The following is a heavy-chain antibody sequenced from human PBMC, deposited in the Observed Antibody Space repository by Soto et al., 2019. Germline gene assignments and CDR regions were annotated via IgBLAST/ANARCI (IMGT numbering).Heavy chain of an antibody. CDR3: ARGDGLRGRAARRALPIDY. CDR2: LWYDGSNK. D-gene: IGHD6-6*01. V-gene: IGHV3-33*01. J-gene: IGHJ4*02. CDR1: GFTFSSYG. Sequence: QVQLVESGGGVVQPGRSLRLSCAASGFTFSSYGMHWVRQAPGKGLEWVAALWYDGSNKYYADSVKGRFTISRDNSKNTLYRQMNSLRAADTAVYYCARGDGLRGRAARRALPIDYWGQGTLVTFSS.